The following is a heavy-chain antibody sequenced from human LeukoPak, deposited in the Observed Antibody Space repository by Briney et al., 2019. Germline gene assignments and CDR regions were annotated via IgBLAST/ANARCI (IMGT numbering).Heavy chain of an antibody. CDR1: TGFISSSNYY. Sequence: SETLSLTCTVSTGFISSSNYYWAWIRQPPGKGLEWIANIFYNGNTYYNPSLKSRVTISVDTSKNQFSLRLSSVTAADTAVYYCARRSYNSPFRYWGQGTLVTVSS. V-gene: IGHV4-39*01. CDR2: IFYNGNT. CDR3: ARRSYNSPFRY. J-gene: IGHJ4*02. D-gene: IGHD5-24*01.